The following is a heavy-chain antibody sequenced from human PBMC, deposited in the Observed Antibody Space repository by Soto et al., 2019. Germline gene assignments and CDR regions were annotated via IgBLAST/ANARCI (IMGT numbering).Heavy chain of an antibody. CDR3: ARAKKGIAAAENWFDS. Sequence: SETLSLTCTVSGGSISSGGYYWSWIRQHPGKGLEWIGYIYYSGSTYYNPSLKSRVTISVDTSKNQFSLKLSSVTAADTAVYYCARAKKGIAAAENWFDSWGQGTLVTVSS. CDR1: GGSISSGGYY. V-gene: IGHV4-31*03. CDR2: IYYSGST. J-gene: IGHJ5*01. D-gene: IGHD6-13*01.